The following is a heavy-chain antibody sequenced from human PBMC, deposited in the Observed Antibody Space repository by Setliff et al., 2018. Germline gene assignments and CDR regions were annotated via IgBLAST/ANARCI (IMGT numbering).Heavy chain of an antibody. V-gene: IGHV1-46*01. Sequence: ASVKVSCKASGYTITSHCMHWVRQAPGLGLEWMGTINPSSGRTSYAQKFRGRVTMTRDTSTSTVYMDMSSLRSEDTAVYYCARDVFPYHYEGAFDIWGQGTMVTVSS. CDR1: GYTITSHC. D-gene: IGHD3-22*01. CDR2: INPSSGRT. CDR3: ARDVFPYHYEGAFDI. J-gene: IGHJ3*02.